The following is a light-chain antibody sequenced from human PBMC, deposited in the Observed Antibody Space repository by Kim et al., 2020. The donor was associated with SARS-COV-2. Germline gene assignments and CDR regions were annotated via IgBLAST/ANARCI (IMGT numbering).Light chain of an antibody. CDR1: QTIGTW. CDR2: GAT. CDR3: HQYKGPMYT. J-gene: IGKJ2*01. V-gene: IGKV1-5*03. Sequence: DIQMTQSPSTLSASVGDRVTISCRASQTIGTWLAWYQQKPGKAPKALIYGATSLESGVPSRFSGSGSGTEFTLTITSLQPDDFATYYCHQYKGPMYTFGQGTKLEI.